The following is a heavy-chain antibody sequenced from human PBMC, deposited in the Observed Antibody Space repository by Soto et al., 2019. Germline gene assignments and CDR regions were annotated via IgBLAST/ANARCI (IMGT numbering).Heavy chain of an antibody. CDR3: ARGYCNSTSCLYYYYYGMDV. D-gene: IGHD2-2*01. J-gene: IGHJ6*02. V-gene: IGHV3-11*01. Sequence: QVQLVESGGGLVKPGGSLRLSCAASGFTFSDYYMSWIRQAPGKGLEWVSYISSSGSTIYYADSVKGRFTISRDNAKNSLYLQMNSLRAEDTAVYYCARGYCNSTSCLYYYYYGMDVWGQGTTVTVSS. CDR1: GFTFSDYY. CDR2: ISSSGSTI.